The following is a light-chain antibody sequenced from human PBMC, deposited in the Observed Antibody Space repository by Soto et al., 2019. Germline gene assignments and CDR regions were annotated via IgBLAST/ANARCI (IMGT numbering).Light chain of an antibody. CDR2: DAS. Sequence: DIQMTQSPSNLSASVGDRVTITCRASQSISTWLAWYQQQPGKAPKLLIYDASRLKSGVPSRFSGSGSGKEFTLAISSLQPDDFGIYYCQQYNSLSTFGQGTKVEV. V-gene: IGKV1-5*01. CDR1: QSISTW. J-gene: IGKJ2*01. CDR3: QQYNSLST.